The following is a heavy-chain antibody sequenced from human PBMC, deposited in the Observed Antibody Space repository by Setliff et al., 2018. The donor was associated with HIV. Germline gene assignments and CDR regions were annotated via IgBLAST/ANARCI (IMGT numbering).Heavy chain of an antibody. V-gene: IGHV4-39*07. CDR1: GGSISSNNYY. CDR3: AKTSVGATGLYAFDI. CDR2: IYYSGST. Sequence: PSETLSLTCTVSGGSISSNNYYWGWLRQPPGKGLEWIGSIYYSGSTYYNPSLKSRVTISVDTSKNQFSLKLSSVTAADTAVYYCAKTSVGATGLYAFDIWGQGTMVTVSS. J-gene: IGHJ3*02. D-gene: IGHD1-26*01.